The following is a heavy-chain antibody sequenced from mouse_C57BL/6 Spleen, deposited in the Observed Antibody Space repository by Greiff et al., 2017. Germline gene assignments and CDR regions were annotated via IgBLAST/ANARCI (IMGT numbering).Heavy chain of an antibody. D-gene: IGHD2-3*01. V-gene: IGHV1-64*01. CDR2: IHPNSGST. CDR3: ARWDGYLYYFDY. CDR1: GYTFTSYW. J-gene: IGHJ2*01. Sequence: QVHVKQPGAELVKPGASVKLSCKASGYTFTSYWMHWVKQRPGQGLEWIGMIHPNSGSTNYNEKFKSKATLTVDKSSSTAYMQLSSLTSEDSAVYYCARWDGYLYYFDYWGQGTTLTVSS.